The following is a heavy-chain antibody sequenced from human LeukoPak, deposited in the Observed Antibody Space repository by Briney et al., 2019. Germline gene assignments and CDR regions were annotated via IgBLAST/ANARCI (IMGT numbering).Heavy chain of an antibody. V-gene: IGHV3-15*01. CDR2: IKNRSDGGAT. CDR1: GFTFSAAW. Sequence: GGSLRLSCAASGFTFSAAWMTWVRQTPGKGLECVGRIKNRSDGGATDYPTPVKGRFAISRDDSKNTLYLQMNSLKIEDTGVYYCTTVGSSWGFDYWGQGTLVTFSS. CDR3: TTVGSSWGFDY. J-gene: IGHJ4*02. D-gene: IGHD6-13*01.